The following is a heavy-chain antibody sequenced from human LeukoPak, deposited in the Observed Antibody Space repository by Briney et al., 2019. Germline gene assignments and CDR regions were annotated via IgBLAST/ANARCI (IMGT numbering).Heavy chain of an antibody. J-gene: IGHJ4*02. CDR1: GFTFSDYA. Sequence: GGSLRLSCATFGFTFSDYAMTWVRQAPGKGLEWVSDISGYGEKIFHADSVKGRFTISRDNSKNTLYLQMNSLRAEDTAVYYCATSGGVDYWGQGTLVTVSS. CDR3: ATSGGVDY. V-gene: IGHV3-23*01. D-gene: IGHD3-16*01. CDR2: ISGYGEKI.